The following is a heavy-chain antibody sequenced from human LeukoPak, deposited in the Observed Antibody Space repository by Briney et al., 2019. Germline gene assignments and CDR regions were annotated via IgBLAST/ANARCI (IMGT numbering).Heavy chain of an antibody. CDR1: GGSVSSGSYY. Sequence: SETLSLTCTVSGGSVSSGSYYWSWIRQPPGKGLEWIGYIYYSGRTNYNPSLKSRVTISVDTSKNQISLKLSSVTAADTAVYYCARVRGYYDSSGYDYWGQGTLVTVSS. J-gene: IGHJ4*02. V-gene: IGHV4-61*01. D-gene: IGHD3-22*01. CDR2: IYYSGRT. CDR3: ARVRGYYDSSGYDY.